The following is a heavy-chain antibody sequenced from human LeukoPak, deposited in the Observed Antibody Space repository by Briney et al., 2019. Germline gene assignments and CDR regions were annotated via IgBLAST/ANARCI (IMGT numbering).Heavy chain of an antibody. CDR1: GGSISSGGYS. Sequence: PSETLSLTCAVSGGSISSGGYSWSWIRQPPGKGLEWIGSIYYSGSTYYNPSLKSRVTISVDTSKNQFSLKLSSVTAADTAVYYCARRDRNDILTGYYTPFDYWGQGTLVTVSS. CDR2: IYYSGST. CDR3: ARRDRNDILTGYYTPFDY. D-gene: IGHD3-9*01. V-gene: IGHV4-39*01. J-gene: IGHJ4*02.